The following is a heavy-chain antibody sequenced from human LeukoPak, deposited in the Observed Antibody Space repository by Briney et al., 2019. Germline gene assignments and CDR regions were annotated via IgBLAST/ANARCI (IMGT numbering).Heavy chain of an antibody. CDR3: AKALYGGHDY. V-gene: IGHV3-23*01. D-gene: IGHD4-23*01. Sequence: GGSLRLSCAASGFTFSTYAMSWVRQAPGKGPECVSALSGNGNTIYYADSVKGRFTISRDNSKNTLSLQMNSLRAEDTAVYYCAKALYGGHDYWGQGTLVTVSS. CDR1: GFTFSTYA. CDR2: LSGNGNTI. J-gene: IGHJ4*02.